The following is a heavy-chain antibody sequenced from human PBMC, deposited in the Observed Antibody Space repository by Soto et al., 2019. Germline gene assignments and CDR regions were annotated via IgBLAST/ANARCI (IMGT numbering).Heavy chain of an antibody. CDR3: ARDPLIRGTGYFDY. V-gene: IGHV3-33*01. Sequence: GGSLRLSCAASGITFGIYGMHWVRQGPGKGLEWLAVIWFDGSTQYCADSVKGRFTISRDNAKNTLYLQMNNLRAEDTALYYCARDPLIRGTGYFDYWGQGTQVTVSS. J-gene: IGHJ4*02. D-gene: IGHD3-10*01. CDR1: GITFGIYG. CDR2: IWFDGSTQ.